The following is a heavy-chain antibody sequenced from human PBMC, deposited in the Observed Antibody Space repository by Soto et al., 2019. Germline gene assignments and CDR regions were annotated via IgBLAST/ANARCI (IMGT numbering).Heavy chain of an antibody. Sequence: QITLNESGPTQVKPRQTLTLTCTFSGFSLTTSGVGVGWIRQSPGQAPEWLALISWADDKRYSPSLKSRLTITKDTSKNQVVLTMADLDPVDTATYYCAHRVLRTVFGLVTTTAIYFDFWGQGTPVAVSS. J-gene: IGHJ4*02. CDR3: AHRVLRTVFGLVTTTAIYFDF. CDR2: ISWADDK. V-gene: IGHV2-5*02. CDR1: GFSLTTSGVG. D-gene: IGHD3-3*01.